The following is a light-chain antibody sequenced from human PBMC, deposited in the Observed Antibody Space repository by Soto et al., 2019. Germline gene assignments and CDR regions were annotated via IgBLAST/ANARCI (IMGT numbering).Light chain of an antibody. CDR3: QQRWSWPLT. V-gene: IGKV3-11*01. J-gene: IGKJ4*01. Sequence: EIVMAQSPAALSVSRGGRATRSCRASQSINSQLAWYQQKPGQAPRLLIYDASNRATGIPARFSGSETWTDFTLTISSLEPEDSAVYYCQQRWSWPLTFGGGTKVDIK. CDR2: DAS. CDR1: QSINSQ.